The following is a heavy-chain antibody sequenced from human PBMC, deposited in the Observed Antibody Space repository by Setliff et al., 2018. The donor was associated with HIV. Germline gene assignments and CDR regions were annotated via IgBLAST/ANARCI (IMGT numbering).Heavy chain of an antibody. D-gene: IGHD1-1*01. Sequence: SETLSLTCTVSGGSISNDYWHWIRQSPGRGLECIGYIYYPGSTSYNPSLKSRVAMSVDSSNHQFSLKLTSVTPADTAIYYCAREDGSNSHDTFEIWGQGILVTVSS. CDR3: AREDGSNSHDTFEI. V-gene: IGHV4-59*01. J-gene: IGHJ3*02. CDR2: IYYPGST. CDR1: GGSISNDY.